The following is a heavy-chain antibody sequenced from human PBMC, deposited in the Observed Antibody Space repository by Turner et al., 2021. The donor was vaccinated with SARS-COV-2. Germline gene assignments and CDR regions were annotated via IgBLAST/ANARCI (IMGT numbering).Heavy chain of an antibody. CDR1: GFTFSSYS. CDR2: ISSSSSYI. CDR3: ARSPTAPGYYYDSSGYYTPYYFDY. J-gene: IGHJ4*02. V-gene: IGHV3-21*01. D-gene: IGHD3-22*01. Sequence: EVQLVESGGGLVKPGGSLRLSCAASGFTFSSYSMNWVRQDTGKGMEWVSSISSSSSYIYYADSVKGRFNISRDNAKNSLYLQMNSLRAEDTAVYYCARSPTAPGYYYDSSGYYTPYYFDYWGQGTLVTVSS.